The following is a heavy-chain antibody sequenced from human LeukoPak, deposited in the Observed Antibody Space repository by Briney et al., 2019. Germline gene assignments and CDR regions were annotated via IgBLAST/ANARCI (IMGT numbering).Heavy chain of an antibody. CDR1: GGSISSYY. J-gene: IGHJ3*02. D-gene: IGHD1-7*01. V-gene: IGHV4-59*01. Sequence: SETLSLTCTVSGGSISSYYWSWIRQPPGKGLEWIGYIYYSGSTNYNPSLKSRVTISVDTSKNQFSLKLSSVTAADTAVYYCARALGDWNFRRAFDIWGQGTMVTVSS. CDR3: ARALGDWNFRRAFDI. CDR2: IYYSGST.